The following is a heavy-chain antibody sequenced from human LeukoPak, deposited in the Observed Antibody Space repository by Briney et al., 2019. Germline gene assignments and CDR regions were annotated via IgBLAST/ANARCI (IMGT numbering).Heavy chain of an antibody. CDR1: GFTIRTYA. D-gene: IGHD3-22*01. CDR3: ARDYYYDSSGYSDEDWFDP. CDR2: ISASGGST. V-gene: IGHV3-23*01. J-gene: IGHJ5*02. Sequence: GGSLRLSCAASGFTIRTYAMTWVRQGPGKDLEWISTISASGGSTYYADSVKGRFTISRDTSKNTLYLQMNSLRAEDTAVYYCARDYYYDSSGYSDEDWFDPWGQGTLVTVSS.